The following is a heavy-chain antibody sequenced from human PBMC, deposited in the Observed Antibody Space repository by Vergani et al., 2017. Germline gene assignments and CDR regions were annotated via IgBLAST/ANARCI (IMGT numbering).Heavy chain of an antibody. CDR3: AKGHTRYGSGSYLDD. CDR1: GFTFSSYA. CDR2: ISGSGCST. D-gene: IGHD3-10*01. Sequence: EVQLLESGGGLVQPGGSLRLSCAASGFTFSSYAMSWVRQAPGKGLEWVSAISGSGCSTYYADSVKGRFTIARDNSKNTLYLQMNSLRAEDTAVYYCAKGHTRYGSGSYLDDWGQGTLVTVSS. J-gene: IGHJ4*02. V-gene: IGHV3-23*01.